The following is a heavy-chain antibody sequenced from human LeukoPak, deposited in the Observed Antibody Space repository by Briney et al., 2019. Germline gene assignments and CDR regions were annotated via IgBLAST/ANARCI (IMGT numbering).Heavy chain of an antibody. CDR2: INNDGRST. J-gene: IGHJ4*02. CDR1: GFTFSFYW. Sequence: GGSLRLSCASSGFTFSFYWMHWVRQAPGKGLVWVSRINNDGRSTSYAGSVKGRFTISRDNAKNTLYLQMNSLRAEDTAVYYCARDNEYCTGGTSRLDYWGQGALVTVSS. D-gene: IGHD2-8*02. V-gene: IGHV3-74*01. CDR3: ARDNEYCTGGTSRLDY.